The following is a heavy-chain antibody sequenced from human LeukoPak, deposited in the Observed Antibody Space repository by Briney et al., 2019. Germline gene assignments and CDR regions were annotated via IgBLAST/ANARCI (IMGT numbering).Heavy chain of an antibody. V-gene: IGHV3-23*01. CDR3: AKDGGGSLEWLPPMDV. J-gene: IGHJ6*02. D-gene: IGHD3-3*01. Sequence: GGSLRLSCAASGFTFSSHAMGWVRQAPGKGLEWVSSITGSGGSTYYGDSVKGRFPISRDNSKKTLYLQMNSLRAEDTAVYYCAKDGGGSLEWLPPMDVWGQGTTVTVSS. CDR1: GFTFSSHA. CDR2: ITGSGGST.